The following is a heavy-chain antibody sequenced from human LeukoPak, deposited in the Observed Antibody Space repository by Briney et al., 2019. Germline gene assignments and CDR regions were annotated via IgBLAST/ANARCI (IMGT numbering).Heavy chain of an antibody. D-gene: IGHD3-3*01. CDR1: GFTVSSNY. Sequence: GGSLRLSCAASGFTVSSNYMSWVRQAPGKGLEWVSVIYSGGSTYYADSVKGRFTISRDNSKNTPYLQMNSLRAEDTAVYYCARSPEKTYYDFWSGYYDYYYYGMDVWGQGTTVTVSS. CDR2: IYSGGST. CDR3: ARSPEKTYYDFWSGYYDYYYYGMDV. J-gene: IGHJ6*02. V-gene: IGHV3-53*01.